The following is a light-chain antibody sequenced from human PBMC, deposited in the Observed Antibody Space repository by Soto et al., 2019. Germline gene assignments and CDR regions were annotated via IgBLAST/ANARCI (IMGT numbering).Light chain of an antibody. V-gene: IGKV3-11*01. CDR1: QIVSSY. J-gene: IGKJ5*01. CDR3: QQRSNWPPIT. CDR2: DAS. Sequence: EIVLTQSPATLSLSPGERATLSCRASQIVSSYLAWYQQKPCQAPRLLIYDASNRATGIPARFSGSWSGTDFTLTISSLEPEDFAVYYCQQRSNWPPITFGQGTRLEIK.